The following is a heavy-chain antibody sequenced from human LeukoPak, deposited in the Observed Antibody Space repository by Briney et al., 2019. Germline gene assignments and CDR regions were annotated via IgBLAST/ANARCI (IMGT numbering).Heavy chain of an antibody. V-gene: IGHV3-33*06. J-gene: IGHJ6*03. CDR2: IWYDGSNK. Sequence: GRSLRLSCAASGFTFSSYGMHWVRQAPGKGLEWVAVIWYDGSNKYYADSVKGRFTISRDNSNNTLYLQMNSQRAEDTAVYYCAKDQLIAGYYYMDVWGKGTTVTVSS. CDR3: AKDQLIAGYYYMDV. CDR1: GFTFSSYG. D-gene: IGHD2-21*01.